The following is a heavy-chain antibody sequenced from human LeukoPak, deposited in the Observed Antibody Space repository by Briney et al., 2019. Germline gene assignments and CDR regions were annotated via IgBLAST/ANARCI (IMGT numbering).Heavy chain of an antibody. J-gene: IGHJ2*01. CDR1: GYTFTGYY. CDR2: INPNSGGT. D-gene: IGHD5-24*01. V-gene: IGHV1-2*06. Sequence: ASVKVSCKASGYTFTGYYMHWVRQAPGQGLEWMGRINPNSGGTNYAQKFQGRVTMTRDTPISTAYMELSRLRSDDAAVYYCAREGDGYKRGDWYFDLWGRGTLVTVSS. CDR3: AREGDGYKRGDWYFDL.